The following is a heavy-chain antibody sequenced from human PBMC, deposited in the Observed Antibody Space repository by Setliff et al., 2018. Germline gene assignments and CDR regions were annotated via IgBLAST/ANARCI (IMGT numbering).Heavy chain of an antibody. V-gene: IGHV4-30-4*08. CDR2: IYSSGST. Sequence: ASETLSLTCTVSGGSISSGDYYWSWIRRPPGKGLEWIGYIYSSGSTYYNPSLKSRVSISVDMSKNQFSLKLSSVTAADTAVYYCARESRYYYDNLGTLDYWGQGTLVTVSS. D-gene: IGHD3-22*01. CDR3: ARESRYYYDNLGTLDY. J-gene: IGHJ4*02. CDR1: GGSISSGDYY.